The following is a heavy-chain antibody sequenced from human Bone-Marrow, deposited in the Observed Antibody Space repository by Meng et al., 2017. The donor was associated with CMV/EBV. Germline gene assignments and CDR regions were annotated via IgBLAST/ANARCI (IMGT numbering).Heavy chain of an antibody. J-gene: IGHJ6*02. Sequence: YAISWVRQAPGQGLEWMGGIIPIFGTANYAQKFQGRVTITADKSTSTAYMELSSLRSEDTAVYYCATMMSYCSSTSCQDYYYYGMDVWGQGTTVTVSS. V-gene: IGHV1-69*06. CDR1: YA. CDR3: ATMMSYCSSTSCQDYYYYGMDV. CDR2: IIPIFGTA. D-gene: IGHD2-2*01.